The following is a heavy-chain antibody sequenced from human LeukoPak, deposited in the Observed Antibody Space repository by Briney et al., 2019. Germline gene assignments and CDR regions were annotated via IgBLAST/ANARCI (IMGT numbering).Heavy chain of an antibody. CDR3: ATRHYYDSSGYN. D-gene: IGHD3-22*01. J-gene: IGHJ4*02. CDR1: GYTLTSYD. Sequence: ASVKVSCKASGYTLTSYDINWVRQATGQGLEWMGWMNPNSGNTGYAQKFQGRVTMTRNTSISTAYMELSSLRSEDTAVYYCATRHYYDSSGYNWGQGTLVTVSS. V-gene: IGHV1-8*01. CDR2: MNPNSGNT.